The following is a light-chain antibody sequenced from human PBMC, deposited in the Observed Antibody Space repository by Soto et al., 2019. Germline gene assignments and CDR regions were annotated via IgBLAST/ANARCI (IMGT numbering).Light chain of an antibody. CDR1: QDIRNY. V-gene: IGKV1-16*01. J-gene: IGKJ1*01. CDR3: QQYDSYRT. CDR2: DVS. Sequence: DIQMTQSPSSLSASVGDRVTITCRASQDIRNYLAWFQHKPGKAPKLLLYDVSNLESGVPSRFSGSGSGTEFTLTISSLQSDDFATYFCQQYDSYRTFGQGTKVEIK.